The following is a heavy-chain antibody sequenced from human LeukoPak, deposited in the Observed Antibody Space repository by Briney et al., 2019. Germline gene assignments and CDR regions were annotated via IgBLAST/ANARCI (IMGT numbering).Heavy chain of an antibody. CDR3: ARVSGWYWFDK. D-gene: IGHD6-19*01. V-gene: IGHV3-64*01. CDR1: GYTFSSYA. J-gene: IGHJ4*02. Sequence: GGSLRLSCSASGYTFSSYAMHWVRQAPGKGLEYVSAISSDGRITYYANSVKGRFTISRDNSKNTLYLQMGSLGVEDMAVYCCARVSGWYWFDKWGQGTLVTVSS. CDR2: ISSDGRIT.